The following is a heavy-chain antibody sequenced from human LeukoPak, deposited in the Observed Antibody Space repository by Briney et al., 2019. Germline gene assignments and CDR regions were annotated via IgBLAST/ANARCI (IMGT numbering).Heavy chain of an antibody. V-gene: IGHV1-2*02. CDR1: GYTFTGYY. D-gene: IGHD2-2*01. Sequence: ASVTVSCKASGYTFTGYYMHWVRQAPGQGLEWMGWINPNSGGTNYAQKFQGRVTMTRDTSISTAYMELSRLRSDDTAVYYCARDCSSTSCCDAFDIWGQGTMVTVSS. J-gene: IGHJ3*02. CDR2: INPNSGGT. CDR3: ARDCSSTSCCDAFDI.